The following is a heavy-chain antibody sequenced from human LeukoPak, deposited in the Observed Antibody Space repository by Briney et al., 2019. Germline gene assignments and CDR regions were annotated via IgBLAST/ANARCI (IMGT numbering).Heavy chain of an antibody. V-gene: IGHV3-30*18. D-gene: IGHD3-10*01. CDR2: ISYDGSNK. CDR3: AKDQSYYGSGSYYNGDAY. CDR1: GFTFSSYG. Sequence: GRSLRLSCAASGFTFSSYGMHWVRQAPGKGLEWVAVISYDGSNKYYADSVKGRFTISRDNSKNTLYLQMNSLRAEDTAVYYCAKDQSYYGSGSYYNGDAYWGQGTLVTVSS. J-gene: IGHJ4*02.